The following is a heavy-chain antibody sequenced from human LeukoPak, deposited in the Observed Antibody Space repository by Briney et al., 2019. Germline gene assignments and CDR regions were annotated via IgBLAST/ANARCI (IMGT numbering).Heavy chain of an antibody. Sequence: GGSLVQSTAAPGLTFSCYALRLVGQAAGKGLNRVSGISGSGGSTYYADSVKGRFTISRDTSKNTLYLQMNSLRVEDTAVYYCAKSRARRDGSSGSMDYWGQGTLVTVSS. CDR1: GLTFSCYA. J-gene: IGHJ4*02. V-gene: IGHV3-23*01. D-gene: IGHD3-22*01. CDR3: AKSRARRDGSSGSMDY. CDR2: ISGSGGST.